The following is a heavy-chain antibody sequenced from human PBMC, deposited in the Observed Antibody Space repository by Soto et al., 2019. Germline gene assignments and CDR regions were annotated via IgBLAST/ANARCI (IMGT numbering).Heavy chain of an antibody. D-gene: IGHD2-21*01. CDR1: GCTCTDSY. V-gene: IGHV1-2*02. Sequence: SAVKISCKACGCTCTDSYLHGVRQPPGQRLEWMGWMNVNTGGTNSQQKFQDRVTMTRDTSINTAFMQLTGLTSDDTAVYFCARKCGDRCTEDTDALDLWGQGTMVTVSS. J-gene: IGHJ3*01. CDR2: MNVNTGGT. CDR3: ARKCGDRCTEDTDALDL.